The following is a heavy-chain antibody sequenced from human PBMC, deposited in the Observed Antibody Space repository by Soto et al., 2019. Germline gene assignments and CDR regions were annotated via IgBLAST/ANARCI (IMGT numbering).Heavy chain of an antibody. CDR3: ARDPWAADY. CDR2: IYSGGST. CDR1: GFTVSTKY. J-gene: IGHJ4*02. D-gene: IGHD3-16*01. Sequence: GGSLRLSCAASGFTVSTKYMSWVRQAPGKGLEWVSVIYSGGSTFYADSVRGRFTISRDNSKNTANLQMNSLRAEDTAVYYCARDPWAADYWGQGTLVTVSS. V-gene: IGHV3-66*01.